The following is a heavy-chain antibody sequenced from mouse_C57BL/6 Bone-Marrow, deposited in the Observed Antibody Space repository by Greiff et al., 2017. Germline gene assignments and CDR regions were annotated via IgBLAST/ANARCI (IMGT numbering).Heavy chain of an antibody. J-gene: IGHJ2*01. Sequence: QQPGAELVKPGASVKISCKASGYTFTSYWITWVKQRPGQGLEWIGDIYPGSGSTNYNEKFKSKATLTVDTSSSTAYMQLSSLTSEDSAVYYCASSTMVTTTGYYFDYWGQGTTLTVSS. CDR1: GYTFTSYW. V-gene: IGHV1-55*01. CDR2: IYPGSGST. D-gene: IGHD2-2*01. CDR3: ASSTMVTTTGYYFDY.